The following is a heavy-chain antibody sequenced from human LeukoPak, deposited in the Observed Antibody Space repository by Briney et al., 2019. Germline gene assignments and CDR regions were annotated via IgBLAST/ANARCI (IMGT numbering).Heavy chain of an antibody. V-gene: IGHV3-7*03. CDR3: AKGWSCDY. J-gene: IGHJ4*02. CDR2: IKTDGSEK. Sequence: GGSLRLSCAASGFTFTTYWMSWVRQAPGKGLEWVANIKTDGSEKYYADSVKGRFIISRDNSKNTLSLQMNSLGAGDTAIYYCAKGWSCDYWGQGTLVTVSS. D-gene: IGHD3-10*01. CDR1: GFTFTTYW.